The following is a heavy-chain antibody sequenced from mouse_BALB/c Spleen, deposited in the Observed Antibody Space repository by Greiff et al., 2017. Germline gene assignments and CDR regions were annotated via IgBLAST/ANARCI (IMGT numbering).Heavy chain of an antibody. D-gene: IGHD2-10*02. CDR1: GYAFSSYW. V-gene: IGHV1-80*01. Sequence: QVQLKQSGAELVRPGSSVKISCKASGYAFSSYWMNWVKQRPGQGLEWIGQIYPGDGDTNYNGKFKGKATLTADKSSSTAYMQLSSLTSEDSAVYFCARGRYGYYFDYWGQGTTLTVSS. CDR3: ARGRYGYYFDY. CDR2: IYPGDGDT. J-gene: IGHJ2*01.